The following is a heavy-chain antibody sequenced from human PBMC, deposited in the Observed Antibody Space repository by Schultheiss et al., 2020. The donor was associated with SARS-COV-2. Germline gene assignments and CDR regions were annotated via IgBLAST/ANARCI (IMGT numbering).Heavy chain of an antibody. V-gene: IGHV3-21*01. CDR1: GFTFDDYA. J-gene: IGHJ4*02. CDR2: ISSSSSYI. CDR3: ARAVAGTRLFDY. Sequence: GGSLRLSCAASGFTFDDYAMHWVRQAPGKGLEWVSSISSSSSYIYYADSVKGRFTISRDNAKNSLYLQMNSLRAEDTAVYYCARAVAGTRLFDYWGQGTLVTVSS. D-gene: IGHD6-19*01.